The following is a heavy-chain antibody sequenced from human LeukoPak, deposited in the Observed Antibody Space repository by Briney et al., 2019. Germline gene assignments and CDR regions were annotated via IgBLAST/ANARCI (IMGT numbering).Heavy chain of an antibody. CDR2: INPNSGDT. CDR3: ARANFLYCSSTTCLFDY. CDR1: GYTFTDYY. J-gene: IGHJ4*02. V-gene: IGHV1-2*02. D-gene: IGHD2-2*01. Sequence: GASVKVSCKASGYTFTDYYMHWVRQAPGQGFEWMGWINPNSGDTNYAQKFQGRVTMTRDTSISTAHMELSRLRSDDTVVYYCARANFLYCSSTTCLFDYWGQGTLVIVSS.